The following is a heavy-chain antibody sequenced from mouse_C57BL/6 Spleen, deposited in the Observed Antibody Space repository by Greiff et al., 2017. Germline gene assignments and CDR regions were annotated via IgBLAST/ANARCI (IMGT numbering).Heavy chain of an antibody. J-gene: IGHJ3*01. V-gene: IGHV5-6*01. Sequence: EVQLVESGGDLVKPGGSLKLSCAASGFTFSSYGMSWVRQTPDKRLEWVATISSGGSYTYYPDSVKGRFTISRDNAKNTLYLQMSSLKSEDTAMYYCARHEDGNYVGWFAYWGQGTLVTVSA. CDR2: ISSGGSYT. CDR1: GFTFSSYG. D-gene: IGHD2-1*01. CDR3: ARHEDGNYVGWFAY.